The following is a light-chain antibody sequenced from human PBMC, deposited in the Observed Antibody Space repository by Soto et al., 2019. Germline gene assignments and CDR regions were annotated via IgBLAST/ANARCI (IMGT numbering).Light chain of an antibody. Sequence: QLVLTQSPSASASLGASVTLTCTLSSGHSSYAIAWHQQQPEKGPRYLMKLNIDGSHSKGDGIPDRFSGSSSGAERYLTISSLQSEDEADYYCQTWDTGILVVFGGGTKVTVL. J-gene: IGLJ2*01. CDR2: LNIDGSH. CDR3: QTWDTGILVV. CDR1: SGHSSYA. V-gene: IGLV4-69*01.